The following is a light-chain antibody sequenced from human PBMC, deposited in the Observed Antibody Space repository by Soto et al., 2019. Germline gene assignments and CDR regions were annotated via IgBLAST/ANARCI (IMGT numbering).Light chain of an antibody. Sequence: EIVLTQSPAVLALSPGERATLSCRASQSVSSSYLAWYQQKPGQAPRLLIYDASNRATGIPDRFSGSGSGTDFTLTISRLEPEDFGVYFCQQYGTSPSWTFGQGTKVDI. V-gene: IGKV3-20*01. CDR1: QSVSSSY. J-gene: IGKJ1*01. CDR3: QQYGTSPSWT. CDR2: DAS.